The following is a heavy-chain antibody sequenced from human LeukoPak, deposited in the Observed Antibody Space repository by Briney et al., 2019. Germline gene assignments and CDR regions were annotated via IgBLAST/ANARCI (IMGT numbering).Heavy chain of an antibody. CDR3: ARVGPYSSSSQGFDY. CDR2: ISPSGGST. D-gene: IGHD6-6*01. V-gene: IGHV1-46*01. Sequence: GASVKVSCKAFGYTFTGYWMHWVRQAPGQGPEWMGVISPSGGSTIYAQKFKGRVTLTGDMSTSTVYMELSSLRSEDTAVYYCARVGPYSSSSQGFDYWGQGTLVTVSS. J-gene: IGHJ4*02. CDR1: GYTFTGYW.